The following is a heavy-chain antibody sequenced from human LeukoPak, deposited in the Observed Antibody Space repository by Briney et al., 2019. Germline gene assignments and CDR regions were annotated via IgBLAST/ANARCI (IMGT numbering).Heavy chain of an antibody. CDR3: ARGKTYYDISKDAFDI. Sequence: PSETLSLTCTVSGGSISSYYWSWIRQPPGKGLEWIGYIYYSGTTNYSPSLKSRVTISVDTSKNQFSLKLSSVTAADTAVYYCARGKTYYDISKDAFDIWGQGTMVTVSS. D-gene: IGHD3-22*01. J-gene: IGHJ3*02. V-gene: IGHV4-59*01. CDR1: GGSISSYY. CDR2: IYYSGTT.